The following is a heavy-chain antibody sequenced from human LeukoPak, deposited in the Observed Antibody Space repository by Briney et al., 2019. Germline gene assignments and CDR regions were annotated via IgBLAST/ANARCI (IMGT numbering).Heavy chain of an antibody. CDR1: GEFFSGYY. J-gene: IGHJ4*02. CDR2: IIDTGST. V-gene: IGHV4-34*12. CDR3: ARGLASGYPPIPFDY. Sequence: SETLSLTCVVYGEFFSGYYWTWIRQPPGKGLGWIGEIIDTGSTKYNSSLKSRVTISVDTSKNEFSLNLTSVTAADTAIYYCARGLASGYPPIPFDYWGQGTLVTVSS. D-gene: IGHD3-3*01.